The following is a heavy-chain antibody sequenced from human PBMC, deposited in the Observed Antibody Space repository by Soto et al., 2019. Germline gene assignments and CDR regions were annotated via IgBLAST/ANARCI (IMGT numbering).Heavy chain of an antibody. CDR2: IVVGSGDT. CDR1: GFSYPNSA. D-gene: IGHD2-15*01. CDR3: AAGYCNDGNCFPSLPWY. Sequence: ASVKVSCKASGFSYPNSAIQWVRQARGQRLEWIGWIVVGSGDTNYAQNFQERVTITRDMSTLTVNLELSSLRSEDTAVYYCAAGYCNDGNCFPSLPWYWGQGTLVTVSS. J-gene: IGHJ4*02. V-gene: IGHV1-58*02.